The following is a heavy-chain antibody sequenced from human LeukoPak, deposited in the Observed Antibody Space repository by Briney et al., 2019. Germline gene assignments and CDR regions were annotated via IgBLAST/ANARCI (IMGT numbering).Heavy chain of an antibody. Sequence: SETLSLTCTVSGGSISSTSYFWGWIRQPPGKGLEWIGTIYYSGSTYYNPSLKSRVTMSVDTSRHQFALKLSSVNAADTAVYYCAKAGVRYYDSSGLHAFDIWGQGTMVTVSS. D-gene: IGHD3-22*01. CDR3: AKAGVRYYDSSGLHAFDI. V-gene: IGHV4-39*01. CDR2: IYYSGST. CDR1: GGSISSTSYF. J-gene: IGHJ3*02.